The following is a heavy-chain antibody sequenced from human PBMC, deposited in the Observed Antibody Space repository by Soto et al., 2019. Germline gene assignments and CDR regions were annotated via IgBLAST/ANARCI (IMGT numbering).Heavy chain of an antibody. D-gene: IGHD3-22*01. V-gene: IGHV5-10-1*01. Sequence: PGESLKISCKGSGYSFTSYWISWVRQMPGKGLEWMGRIDPSDSYTNYSPSFQGHVTISADKSISTAYLQWSSLKASDTAMYYCARHQGSSGYYHSFDYWGQGTLVTAPQ. CDR1: GYSFTSYW. J-gene: IGHJ4*02. CDR3: ARHQGSSGYYHSFDY. CDR2: IDPSDSYT.